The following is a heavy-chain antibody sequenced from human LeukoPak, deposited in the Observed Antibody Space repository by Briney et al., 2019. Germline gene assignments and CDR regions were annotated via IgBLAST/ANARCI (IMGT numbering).Heavy chain of an antibody. J-gene: IGHJ4*02. D-gene: IGHD5-18*01. CDR2: IYTSGST. V-gene: IGHV4-61*02. CDR1: GGSISSGSYY. Sequence: SETLSLTCTVSGGSISSGSYYWSWIRQPAGKGLEWIGRIYTSGSTNYNPSLKSRVTISVDTSKNQFSLKLSSVTAADTAVYYCARDIRGYSYGYSFDYWGQGTLVTVSS. CDR3: ARDIRGYSYGYSFDY.